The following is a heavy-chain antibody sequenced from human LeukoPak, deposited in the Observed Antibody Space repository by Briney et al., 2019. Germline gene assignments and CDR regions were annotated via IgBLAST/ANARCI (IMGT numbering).Heavy chain of an antibody. D-gene: IGHD5-18*01. V-gene: IGHV3-30*02. Sequence: GGSLRLSCAASGFTFSSYGVHWVRQAPGKGLEWVACIRYDGSNKYYADSVKGRFTISRDNSKNTLYLQMNSLRAEDTAVYYCAKAQYSYAFYSMDVWGQGTTVTVSS. CDR3: AKAQYSYAFYSMDV. CDR1: GFTFSSYG. CDR2: IRYDGSNK. J-gene: IGHJ6*02.